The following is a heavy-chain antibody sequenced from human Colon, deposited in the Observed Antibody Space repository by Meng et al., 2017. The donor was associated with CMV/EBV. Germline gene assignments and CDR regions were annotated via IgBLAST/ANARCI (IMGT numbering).Heavy chain of an antibody. J-gene: IGHJ6*02. V-gene: IGHV4-39*07. CDR2: IYYSGST. CDR1: GGSIRATPDS. Sequence: GSLRLSCFVSGGSIRATPDSWGCIRQPPGKGLEWIGSIYYSGSTYYNPSLKSRVTISVDTSKNQFSLKLSSVTAADTAVYYCARDLGRGSSWYGGMDVWGQGTTVTVSS. D-gene: IGHD6-13*01. CDR3: ARDLGRGSSWYGGMDV.